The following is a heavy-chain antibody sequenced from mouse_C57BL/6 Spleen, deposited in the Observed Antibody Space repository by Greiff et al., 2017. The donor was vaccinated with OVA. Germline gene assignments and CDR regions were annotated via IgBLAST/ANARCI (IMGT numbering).Heavy chain of an antibody. Sequence: EVKLVESGGGLVQPGGSMKLSCVASGFTFSNYWMNWVRQSPEKGLEWVAQIRLKSDNYATPYAESVKGRFTISRDDSKSSVYLQMNNVRAEDTGIYYCTGRKRGRNWGQGTTLTVSS. D-gene: IGHD4-1*01. V-gene: IGHV6-3*01. CDR3: TGRKRGRN. CDR2: IRLKSDNYAT. CDR1: GFTFSNYW. J-gene: IGHJ2*01.